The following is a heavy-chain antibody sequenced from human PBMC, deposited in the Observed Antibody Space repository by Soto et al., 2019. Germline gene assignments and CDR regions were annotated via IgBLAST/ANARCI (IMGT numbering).Heavy chain of an antibody. Sequence: SETLSLTCAVSGGSIRSGGYSWSWIRQPPGKGLEWIGYIYHSGSTYYNPSLKSRVTISVDRSKNQFSLKLSSVTAADTAVYYCARVPGPWGQGTLVTAS. CDR1: GGSIRSGGYS. CDR3: ARVPGP. V-gene: IGHV4-30-2*01. J-gene: IGHJ5*02. CDR2: IYHSGST.